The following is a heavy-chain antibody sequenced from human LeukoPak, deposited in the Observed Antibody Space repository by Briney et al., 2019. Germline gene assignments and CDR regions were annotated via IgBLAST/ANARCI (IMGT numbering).Heavy chain of an antibody. J-gene: IGHJ4*02. CDR1: GFTFDDYA. V-gene: IGHV3-43*02. Sequence: GGSLRLSCAASGFTFDDYAMHWVRQAPGKGLEWVSLISGDGRDAYYGDFVKGRFTISRDNINNSLYLQMNNLRTEDTAVYYCASPFRGADYWGQGTLVTVPS. CDR2: ISGDGRDA. CDR3: ASPFRGADY. D-gene: IGHD1-26*01.